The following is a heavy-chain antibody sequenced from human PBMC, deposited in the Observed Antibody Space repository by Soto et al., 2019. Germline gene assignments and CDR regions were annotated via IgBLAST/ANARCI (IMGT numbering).Heavy chain of an antibody. V-gene: IGHV1-69*01. CDR3: ARGPSSWSGTYYYGMDV. J-gene: IGHJ6*02. CDR2: SIPIFGTA. Sequence: SSVKGSCKPSRCTFSSYVVIWLRPAPGKGLEWMGGSIPIFGTANYTQKFQGRVTITAGETTSTAYMELTGLRSEDTAVYYCARGPSSWSGTYYYGMDVWGQGTTVTVSS. D-gene: IGHD3-3*01. CDR1: RCTFSSYV.